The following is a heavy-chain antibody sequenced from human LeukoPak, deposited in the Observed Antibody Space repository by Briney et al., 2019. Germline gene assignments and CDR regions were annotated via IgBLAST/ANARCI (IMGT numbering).Heavy chain of an antibody. Sequence: SVKVSCKASGGTFSSYAISRVRQAPGQGLEWMGRIIPIFGTANYAQKFQGRVTITTVESTSTAYMELSSLRSEDTAVYYCARDPHHCSGGSCYGYWGQGTLVTVSS. J-gene: IGHJ4*02. CDR2: IIPIFGTA. D-gene: IGHD2-15*01. CDR3: ARDPHHCSGGSCYGY. V-gene: IGHV1-69*05. CDR1: GGTFSSYA.